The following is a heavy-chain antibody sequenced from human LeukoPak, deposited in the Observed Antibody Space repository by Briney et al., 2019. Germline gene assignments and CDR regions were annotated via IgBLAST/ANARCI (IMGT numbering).Heavy chain of an antibody. CDR2: IKSKTDGGTT. Sequence: GGSLRLSCAASGFTFSNAWMSWVRQAPGKGLEWVGRIKSKTDGGTTDYAAPVKGRFTISRDDSKNTLYLRMNSLKTEDTAVYYCSARWVGARIFDYWGQGTLVTVSS. J-gene: IGHJ4*02. CDR1: GFTFSNAW. CDR3: SARWVGARIFDY. D-gene: IGHD1-26*01. V-gene: IGHV3-15*01.